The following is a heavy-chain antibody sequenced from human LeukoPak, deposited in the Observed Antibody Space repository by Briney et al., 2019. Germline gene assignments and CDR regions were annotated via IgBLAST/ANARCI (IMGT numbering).Heavy chain of an antibody. CDR3: AREGRGYSYGFDY. CDR2: IYYSGST. Sequence: SETLSLTCTVSGGSISSGGYYWSWIRQHPGKGLEWIGYIYYSGSTYYNPSLKSRVTISVDTSKDQFSLKLSSVTAADTAVHYCAREGRGYSYGFDYWGQGTLVTVSS. D-gene: IGHD5-18*01. CDR1: GGSISSGGYY. J-gene: IGHJ4*02. V-gene: IGHV4-31*03.